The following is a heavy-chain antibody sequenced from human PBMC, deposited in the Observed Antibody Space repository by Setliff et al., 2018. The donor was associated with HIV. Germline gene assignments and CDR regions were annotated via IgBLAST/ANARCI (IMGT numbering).Heavy chain of an antibody. CDR1: GGSISSGGYS. CDR3: ARSPYCGGDCAIGLDY. CDR2: IYYSGST. Sequence: SETLSLTCAVSGGSISSGGYSWAWIRQPPGKGLEWIGYIYYSGSTNYNPSLKSRVTISVDTSKNQFSLKLSSVTAADTAVYYCARSPYCGGDCAIGLDYWGQGTLVTVSS. D-gene: IGHD2-21*02. V-gene: IGHV4-61*05. J-gene: IGHJ4*02.